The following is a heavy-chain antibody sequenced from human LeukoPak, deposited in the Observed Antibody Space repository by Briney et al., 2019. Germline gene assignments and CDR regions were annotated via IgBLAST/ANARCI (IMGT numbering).Heavy chain of an antibody. J-gene: IGHJ4*02. Sequence: GESLKISCKGSGYDFTYHFIAWVRQMPGKGLEWMGIIYPGDSNTAYSPSFQGQLTFSVDKSIDTAYLQWSSLKASDTAMYYCARHVRGLKRVSYQLDSWGQGTLVTVSS. CDR1: GYDFTYHF. D-gene: IGHD2-2*01. CDR2: IYPGDSNT. CDR3: ARHVRGLKRVSYQLDS. V-gene: IGHV5-51*01.